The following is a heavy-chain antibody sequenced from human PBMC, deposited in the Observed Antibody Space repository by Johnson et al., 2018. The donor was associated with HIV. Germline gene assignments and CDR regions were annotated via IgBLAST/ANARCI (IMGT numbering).Heavy chain of an antibody. CDR1: GFSFSSYD. D-gene: IGHD6-19*01. CDR2: ISYDGSNK. J-gene: IGHJ3*02. Sequence: QVQLVESGGGVVQPGRSLRLSCAASGFSFSSYDMHWVRQAPGKGLEWVAVISYDGSNKYYADSVKGRFTISRDNSKNTLYLQMNSLRAEDTAVYYCARAPHPQWQWLPPGAFDIWGQGTMVTVSS. V-gene: IGHV3-30*03. CDR3: ARAPHPQWQWLPPGAFDI.